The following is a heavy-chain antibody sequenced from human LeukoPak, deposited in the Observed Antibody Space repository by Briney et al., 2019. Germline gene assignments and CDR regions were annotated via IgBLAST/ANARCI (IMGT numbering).Heavy chain of an antibody. V-gene: IGHV3-23*01. CDR2: ISGSGGST. J-gene: IGHJ6*03. D-gene: IGHD5-18*01. Sequence: GGSLRLSCVASGFTFSSYAMSWVRQAPGKGLEWVSAISGSGGSTNYADSVRGRFTISRDNSKNTLYLQMNTLRAEDTAVYYCAKASRFGYSYGPREYFYYMDVWGKGTTVTISS. CDR1: GFTFSSYA. CDR3: AKASRFGYSYGPREYFYYMDV.